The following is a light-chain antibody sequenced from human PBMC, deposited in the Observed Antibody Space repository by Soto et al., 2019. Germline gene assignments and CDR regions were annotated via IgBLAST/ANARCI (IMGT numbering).Light chain of an antibody. Sequence: EIVMTQSPGTLSGSRLEIGTLCFMASQSVSSSYLAWYQQKPGQAPRLLIYGASSRATGIPDRFSGSGSGTDFTLTISRLEPEDFAVYYCQQYGSSPWTFGQGTKVDIK. V-gene: IGKV3-20*01. CDR2: GAS. CDR3: QQYGSSPWT. CDR1: QSVSSSY. J-gene: IGKJ1*01.